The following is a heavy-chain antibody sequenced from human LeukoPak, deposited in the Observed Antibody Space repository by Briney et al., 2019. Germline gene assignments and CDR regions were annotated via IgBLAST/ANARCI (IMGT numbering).Heavy chain of an antibody. D-gene: IGHD4-23*01. CDR2: MNPNSGNT. J-gene: IGHJ4*02. CDR3: ARGPQSDGGNFDY. V-gene: IGHV1-8*02. Sequence: ASVKVSCKASGYTFTSYGISWVRQATGQGLEWMGWMNPNSGNTGYAQKFQGRVTMTRNTSISTAYMELSSLRSEDTAVYYCARGPQSDGGNFDYWGQGTLVTVPS. CDR1: GYTFTSYG.